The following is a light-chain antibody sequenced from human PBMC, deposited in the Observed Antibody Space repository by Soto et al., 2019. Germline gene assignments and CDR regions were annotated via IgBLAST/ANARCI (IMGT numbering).Light chain of an antibody. CDR1: TSDVGGYNY. J-gene: IGLJ2*01. CDR2: EVS. Sequence: QSVLTQPASVSGSPGQSITISCTGTTSDVGGYNYVSWFQQHPGRAPKLLVYEVSTRPSGVSSRFSGSRSGNTASLTISGLQAEDEADYYCSSYTKDITVVFGGGTKLTVL. V-gene: IGLV2-14*01. CDR3: SSYTKDITVV.